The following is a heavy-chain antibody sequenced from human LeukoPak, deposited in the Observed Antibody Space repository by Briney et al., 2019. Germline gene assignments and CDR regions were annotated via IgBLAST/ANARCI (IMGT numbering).Heavy chain of an antibody. D-gene: IGHD5-18*01. V-gene: IGHV1-18*01. CDR3: ARVVPDAAMVMEGFPPHFDY. CDR2: ISAYNGNT. J-gene: IGHJ4*02. CDR1: GYTFTSYG. Sequence: ASVTVSCKASGYTFTSYGISWVRQAPGQGLEWMGWISAYNGNTNYAQKLQGRVTMTTDTSTSTAYMELRSLRSDDTAVYYCARVVPDAAMVMEGFPPHFDYWGQGTLVTVSS.